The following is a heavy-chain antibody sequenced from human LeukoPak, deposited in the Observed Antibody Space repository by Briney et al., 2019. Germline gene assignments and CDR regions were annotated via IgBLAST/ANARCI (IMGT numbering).Heavy chain of an antibody. CDR3: ARVDYGDYDYYGMDV. Sequence: ASVKVSCKASGYTFTSYGISWVRQAPGQGLEWMGWISAYNGNTNYAQKLQGRVTMTTDTSTSTAYMELRSLRSDDTAVYYCARVDYGDYDYYGMDVWGQGTTDTVSS. J-gene: IGHJ6*02. D-gene: IGHD4-17*01. CDR2: ISAYNGNT. V-gene: IGHV1-18*01. CDR1: GYTFTSYG.